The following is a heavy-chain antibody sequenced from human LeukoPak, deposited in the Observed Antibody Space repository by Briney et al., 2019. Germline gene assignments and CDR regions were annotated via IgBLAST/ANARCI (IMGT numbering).Heavy chain of an antibody. D-gene: IGHD3-22*01. CDR1: GGSFSGYY. CDR2: INHSGST. CDR3: ARASGYYDSSGYAPNFDY. Sequence: SETLSLTCAVYGGSFSGYYWSWIRQPPGKGLEWIGEINHSGSTNYNPSLKSRVTISVDTSKNQFSLKLSSVTAADTAVYYCARASGYYDSSGYAPNFDYWGQGTLVTVSS. J-gene: IGHJ4*02. V-gene: IGHV4-34*01.